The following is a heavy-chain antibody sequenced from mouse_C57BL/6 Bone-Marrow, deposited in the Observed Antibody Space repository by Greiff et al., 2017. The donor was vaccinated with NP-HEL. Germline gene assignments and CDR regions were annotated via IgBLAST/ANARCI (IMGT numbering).Heavy chain of an antibody. D-gene: IGHD2-4*01. J-gene: IGHJ1*03. Sequence: VKLMESGAELVRPGASVTLSCKASGYTFTDYEMHWVKQTPVHGLEWIGAIDPETGGTAYNQKFKGKAILTSDKSSSTAYMELRSLTSEDSAVYYCTRGGDYDDCYFDVWGTGTTVTVSS. CDR1: GYTFTDYE. CDR3: TRGGDYDDCYFDV. V-gene: IGHV1-15*01. CDR2: IDPETGGT.